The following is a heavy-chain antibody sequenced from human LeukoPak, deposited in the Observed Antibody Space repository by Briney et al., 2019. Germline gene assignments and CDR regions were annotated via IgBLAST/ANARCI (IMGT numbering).Heavy chain of an antibody. V-gene: IGHV4-61*02. CDR1: GGSIGNDNSY. Sequence: SETLSLTCTVSGGSIGNDNSYWNWIRQPAGKALEWIGRIYADGSSNYNPSLKSRVTILVDTSKNQFSLRLSSMTAADTAVYFCARGYYYRTWGLGTLVTVSS. CDR2: IYADGSS. CDR3: ARGYYYRT. D-gene: IGHD3-10*01. J-gene: IGHJ4*02.